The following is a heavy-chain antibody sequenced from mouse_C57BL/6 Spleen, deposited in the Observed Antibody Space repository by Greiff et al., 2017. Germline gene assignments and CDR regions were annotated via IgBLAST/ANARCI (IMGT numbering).Heavy chain of an antibody. CDR1: GFTFTDYY. V-gene: IGHV7-3*01. CDR2: IRNKANGYTT. J-gene: IGHJ1*03. Sequence: EVKLQESGGGLVQPGGSLSLSCAASGFTFTDYYMSWVRQPPGKALEWLGFIRNKANGYTTEYSASVKGRLIISRDNSQSILYLHMNALRAEDSATYYCARSFYYGSSCWYFDVWGTGTTVTVSS. D-gene: IGHD1-1*01. CDR3: ARSFYYGSSCWYFDV.